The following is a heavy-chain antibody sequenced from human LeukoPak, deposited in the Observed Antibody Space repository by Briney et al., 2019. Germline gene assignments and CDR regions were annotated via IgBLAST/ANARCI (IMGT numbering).Heavy chain of an antibody. CDR3: ATADYGGNSGLDY. CDR2: INPRGGST. J-gene: IGHJ4*01. V-gene: IGHV1-46*01. D-gene: IGHD4-23*01. CDR1: GYTFTSYY. Sequence: ASVPVSRKASGYTFTSYYMHWVRQAPGQGLEWMGIINPRGGSTSYAQKFPGRVTMTRDTSTSIAYMELSSLRSEDTAVYYCATADYGGNSGLDYWGHGNLCSVSS.